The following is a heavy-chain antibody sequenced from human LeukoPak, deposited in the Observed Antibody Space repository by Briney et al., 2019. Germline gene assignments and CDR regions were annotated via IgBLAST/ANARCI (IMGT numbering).Heavy chain of an antibody. V-gene: IGHV3-48*01. Sequence: GGSLRLSCAASGFTFSSYSMNWVRQAPGKGLVWVSNISSSSSTIYYADSVKGRFTTSRDNAKNSLYLQMNSLRAEDTAVYYCAKETRWLQPDYFDYWGQGTLVTVSS. CDR1: GFTFSSYS. D-gene: IGHD5-24*01. J-gene: IGHJ4*02. CDR2: ISSSSSTI. CDR3: AKETRWLQPDYFDY.